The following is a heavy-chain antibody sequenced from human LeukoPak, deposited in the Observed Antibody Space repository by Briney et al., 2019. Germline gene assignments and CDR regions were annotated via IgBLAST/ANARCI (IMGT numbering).Heavy chain of an antibody. CDR1: GFTFSSYA. CDR2: ISYDGSDK. CDR3: AKVRRVGATLTYYYGMDV. Sequence: GGSLRLSCAASGFTFSSYAMHWVRQAPGKGLKWVSVISYDGSDKYYADSVKGRFTVSRDNSKNTLYLQMNSLRAEDTAVYYCAKVRRVGATLTYYYGMDVWGQGTTVTVSS. V-gene: IGHV3-30*04. J-gene: IGHJ6*02. D-gene: IGHD1-26*01.